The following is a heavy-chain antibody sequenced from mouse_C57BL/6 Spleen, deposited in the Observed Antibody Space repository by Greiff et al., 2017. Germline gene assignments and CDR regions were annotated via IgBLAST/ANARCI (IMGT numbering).Heavy chain of an antibody. CDR3: TLWAMDY. CDR1: GYPFTDSE. Sequence: VQLQQSGAELVRPGASVTLSCKASGYPFTDSEMHWVKQTPVHGLEWIGAIAPVTGGIASNQKFKGQAILTADKATSTAYMELRSLTSEDSAVYYCTLWAMDYWGQGTSVTVSS. J-gene: IGHJ4*01. CDR2: IAPVTGGI. V-gene: IGHV1-15*01.